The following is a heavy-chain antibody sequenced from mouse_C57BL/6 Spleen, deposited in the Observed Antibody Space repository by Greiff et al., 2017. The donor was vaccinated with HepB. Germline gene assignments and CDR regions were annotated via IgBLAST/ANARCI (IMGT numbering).Heavy chain of an antibody. CDR3: ARDGGLRGWFAY. Sequence: VQLQQSGPVLVKPGASVKMSCKASGYTFTDYYMNWVKQSHGKSLEWIGVINPYNGGTSYNQKFKGKATLTVDKSSSTAYMELNSLTSEDSAVYYCARDGGLRGWFAYWGQGTLVTVSA. CDR2: INPYNGGT. V-gene: IGHV1-19*01. CDR1: GYTFTDYY. J-gene: IGHJ3*01. D-gene: IGHD2-4*01.